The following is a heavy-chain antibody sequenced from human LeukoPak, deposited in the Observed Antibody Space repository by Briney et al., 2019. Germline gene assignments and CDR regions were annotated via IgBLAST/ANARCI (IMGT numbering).Heavy chain of an antibody. CDR3: ARDWVTMVRGVIDFDY. D-gene: IGHD3-10*01. V-gene: IGHV3-23*01. CDR1: GFTFSSYA. Sequence: GGSLRLSCAASGFTFSSYAMSWVRQAPGKGLEWVSAISGSGGSTYYADSVKGRFTISRDNSKNTLYLQMNSLRAEDTAVYYCARDWVTMVRGVIDFDYWGQGTLVTVSS. J-gene: IGHJ4*02. CDR2: ISGSGGST.